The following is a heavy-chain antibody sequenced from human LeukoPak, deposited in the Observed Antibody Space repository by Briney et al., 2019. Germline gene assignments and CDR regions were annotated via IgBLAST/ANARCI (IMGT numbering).Heavy chain of an antibody. D-gene: IGHD7-27*01. Sequence: GGSLRLSCAASRFTFKNYGMHWVRQALGKGLEWVAVIWYDGSDQRLIDSVKGRFTVSRGNSKNTLWLQMNSLRAEDTAVYYCARDRNWASQSWYLDLWGRGTLVTVSS. CDR2: IWYDGSDQ. CDR3: ARDRNWASQSWYLDL. CDR1: RFTFKNYG. V-gene: IGHV3-33*01. J-gene: IGHJ2*01.